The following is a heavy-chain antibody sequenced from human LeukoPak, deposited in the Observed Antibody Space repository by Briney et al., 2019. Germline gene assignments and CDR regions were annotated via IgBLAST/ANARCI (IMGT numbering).Heavy chain of an antibody. CDR1: GFTFSTFW. CDR2: IKQDGSEE. J-gene: IGHJ6*03. CDR3: ATDSIWSNYYYYMGV. Sequence: PGGSLRLSCAASGFTFSTFWMTWVRQAPGKGLEWVANIKQDGSEEYYVDSVLSRFTISRDNAKNSLYLQMNSLRAEDTALYYCATDSIWSNYYYYMGVWGLGTPVTVSS. V-gene: IGHV3-7*04. D-gene: IGHD2-8*02.